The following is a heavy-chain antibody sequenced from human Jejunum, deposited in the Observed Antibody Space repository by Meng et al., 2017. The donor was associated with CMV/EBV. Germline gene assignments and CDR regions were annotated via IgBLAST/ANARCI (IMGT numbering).Heavy chain of an antibody. J-gene: IGHJ4*02. D-gene: IGHD2-2*02. CDR3: ARGRTCSITSCYREPSLDY. Sequence: KWWNWDRPGPGKGLEWIGEIYRSGENNYNPSRKSRVTISMENSKNQFSLRLNSVTAADTAVYYCARGRTCSITSCYREPSLDYWGQGTLVTVSS. CDR2: IYRSGEN. CDR1: KW. V-gene: IGHV4-4*02.